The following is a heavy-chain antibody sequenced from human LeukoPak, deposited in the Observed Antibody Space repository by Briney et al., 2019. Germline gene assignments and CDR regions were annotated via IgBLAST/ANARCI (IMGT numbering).Heavy chain of an antibody. J-gene: IGHJ4*02. V-gene: IGHV4-59*12. D-gene: IGHD6-19*01. CDR1: GGSMSRYY. CDR3: ARGRSSGWYGRGFFDC. CDR2: IYYGGSA. Sequence: PSEPLSLTCTVSGGSMSRYYWSWIRQSPGKGLEWIGNIYYGGSAHYNPSLKGRVTISVDESKNQFSLNLTSVTAADTAIYYCARGRSSGWYGRGFFDCWGQGTLVTVSS.